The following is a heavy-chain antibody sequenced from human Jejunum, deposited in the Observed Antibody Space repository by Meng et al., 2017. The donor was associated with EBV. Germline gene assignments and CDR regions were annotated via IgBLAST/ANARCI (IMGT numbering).Heavy chain of an antibody. V-gene: IGHV4-4*02. CDR2: VYHSGST. CDR3: ARASLERLLEY. D-gene: IGHD1-1*01. Sequence: QVQLQESGPGLVKPSGXLSLTCTVPSDSISNSNWWSWVRQPPGKGLEWIGEVYHSGSTCYNPSLESRVTISIDTSKSQFSLSLNSVTAADTAVYYCARASLERLLEYWGQVTLVTVSS. CDR1: SDSISNSNW. J-gene: IGHJ4*02.